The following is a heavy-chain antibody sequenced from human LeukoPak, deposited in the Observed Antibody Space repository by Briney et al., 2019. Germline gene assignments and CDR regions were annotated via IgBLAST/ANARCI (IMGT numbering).Heavy chain of an antibody. D-gene: IGHD3-22*01. CDR2: IYYSGGT. V-gene: IGHV4-59*08. Sequence: PSETLSPTCTVSGGSISSYYWSWIRQPPGKGLEWIGYIYYSGGTNYNPSLKSRVTISVDTSKNQFSLKLSSVTAADTAVYYCASFYFDSSGYYSLGLVWGQGTLVTVSS. CDR3: ASFYFDSSGYYSLGLV. J-gene: IGHJ4*02. CDR1: GGSISSYY.